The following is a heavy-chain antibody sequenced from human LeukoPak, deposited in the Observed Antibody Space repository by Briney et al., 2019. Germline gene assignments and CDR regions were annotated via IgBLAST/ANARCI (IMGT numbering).Heavy chain of an antibody. Sequence: PGGSLRLSCAASGFAFSNYWMHWVRQTPGKGLVWVSRIISDGSGTSYADSVKGRFTISRNNAKNTLYLQMNSLRAEDTAVNYCARDGSLPDYWGQGTLVTVSS. CDR3: ARDGSLPDY. CDR2: IISDGSGT. J-gene: IGHJ4*02. CDR1: GFAFSNYW. V-gene: IGHV3-74*01.